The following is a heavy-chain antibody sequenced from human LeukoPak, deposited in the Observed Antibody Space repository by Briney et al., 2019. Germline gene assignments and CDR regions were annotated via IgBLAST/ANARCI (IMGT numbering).Heavy chain of an antibody. J-gene: IGHJ4*02. CDR2: INSNSGGT. CDR3: ARGHSHSGSPIDY. V-gene: IGHV1-2*02. D-gene: IGHD1-26*01. CDR1: GYTFTGYY. Sequence: ASVKVSCKASGYTFTGYYMHWVRQAPGQGLEWMGWINSNSGGTNYAQKFQGRVTMTRDTSISTAYMELSRLRSDDTAVYYCARGHSHSGSPIDYWGQGTLVTVSS.